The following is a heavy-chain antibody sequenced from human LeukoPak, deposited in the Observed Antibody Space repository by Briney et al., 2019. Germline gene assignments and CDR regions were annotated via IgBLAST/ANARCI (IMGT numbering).Heavy chain of an antibody. CDR3: ARHLGYSYDSSGYGWFDP. J-gene: IGHJ5*02. Sequence: PGGSLRLSCAVSGFTFSSYWMTWVRQAPGKGLEWVASIKEDGCEKYYEDSVKGRFTISVDTSKNQFSLKLTSVTAADTALYYCARHLGYSYDSSGYGWFDPWGQGTLVTVSS. D-gene: IGHD3-22*01. V-gene: IGHV3-7*04. CDR2: IKEDGCEK. CDR1: GFTFSSYW.